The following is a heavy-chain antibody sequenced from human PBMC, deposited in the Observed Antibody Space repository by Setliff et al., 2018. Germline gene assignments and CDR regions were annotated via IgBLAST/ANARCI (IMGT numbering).Heavy chain of an antibody. D-gene: IGHD6-19*01. V-gene: IGHV4-38-2*02. CDR2: IYHGGSA. Sequence: SETLSLTCTVSGYSISNDYFWGWIRQPPGKGLEWIGNIYHGGSANYNPSLKSRVTMSIDTSKNQFSLKLNSVTAADMAVYYCAREQWLDPPGYYYMDVWAKGTTVTVSS. J-gene: IGHJ6*03. CDR3: AREQWLDPPGYYYMDV. CDR1: GYSISNDYF.